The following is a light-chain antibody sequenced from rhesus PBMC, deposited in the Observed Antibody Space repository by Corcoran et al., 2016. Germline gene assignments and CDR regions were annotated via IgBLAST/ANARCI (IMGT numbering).Light chain of an antibody. V-gene: IGKV1-22*01. Sequence: DIQMTQSPSSLSASVGDTVTITCRASQSISSWLAWYQQKPGKAPKLLIDDTKRLESGVPSRFSGSGAGTDFILTISSLQPEDVATYYWQQYNSLPLTFGGGTKVEIK. CDR2: DTK. CDR3: QQYNSLPLT. J-gene: IGKJ4*01. CDR1: QSISSW.